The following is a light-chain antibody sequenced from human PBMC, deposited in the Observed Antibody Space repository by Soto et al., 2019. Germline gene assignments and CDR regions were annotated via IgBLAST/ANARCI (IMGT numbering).Light chain of an antibody. CDR3: HQYAASPLT. J-gene: IGKJ4*01. V-gene: IGKV3-20*01. CDR1: QSFSISY. Sequence: EIVLTQSPGTRSLSPGERATLSCRASQSFSISYLSWYQQKPGQAPRLLIYDASFRATGIPDRFSGSGSGTDFSLTISRLEPEDFEMYYCHQYAASPLTFGGGTKVDIK. CDR2: DAS.